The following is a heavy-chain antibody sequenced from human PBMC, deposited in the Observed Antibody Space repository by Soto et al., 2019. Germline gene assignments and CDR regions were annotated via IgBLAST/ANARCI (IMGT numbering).Heavy chain of an antibody. J-gene: IGHJ5*02. Sequence: ASVKVSCKASGYTFTSYYMHWVRQAPGQGLEWMGIINPSGGSTSYAQKFQGRVTMTRDTSTSTVYMELSSLRSEDTAVYYCARDGYDFWSGSHWFDPWGQGTRVTVSS. CDR2: INPSGGST. V-gene: IGHV1-46*01. D-gene: IGHD3-3*01. CDR3: ARDGYDFWSGSHWFDP. CDR1: GYTFTSYY.